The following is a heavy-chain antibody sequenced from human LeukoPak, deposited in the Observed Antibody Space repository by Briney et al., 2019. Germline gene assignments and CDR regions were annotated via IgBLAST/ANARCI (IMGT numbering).Heavy chain of an antibody. D-gene: IGHD3-22*01. Sequence: GGSLRLSCTASGFTFGDYAMSWFRQAPGKGLEWVGFVRSKAYGGTTEYAASVKGRFTISRDDSKSIAYLQMNSLKTEDTAVYYCTRGPSPYDSSGYRFDYWGQGTLVTVSS. J-gene: IGHJ4*02. CDR3: TRGPSPYDSSGYRFDY. CDR1: GFTFGDYA. V-gene: IGHV3-49*03. CDR2: VRSKAYGGTT.